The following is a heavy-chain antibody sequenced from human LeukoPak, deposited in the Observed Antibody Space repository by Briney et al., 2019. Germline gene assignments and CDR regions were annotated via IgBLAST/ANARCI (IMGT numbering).Heavy chain of an antibody. D-gene: IGHD7-27*01. CDR2: ISSSGSTI. CDR3: ARDLTLITSGDQFFDY. Sequence: GGSLRLSCAASGFTFSDYYMSWIRQAPGKGLEWVSYISSSGSTIYYADSVKGRFTISRDNAKNSLYLQMNSLRAEDTAVYYCARDLTLITSGDQFFDYWGQGTLVTVSS. J-gene: IGHJ4*02. V-gene: IGHV3-11*01. CDR1: GFTFSDYY.